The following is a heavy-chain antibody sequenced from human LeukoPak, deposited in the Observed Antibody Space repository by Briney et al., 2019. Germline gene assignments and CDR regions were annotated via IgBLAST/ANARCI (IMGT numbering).Heavy chain of an antibody. CDR2: IYYSGST. J-gene: IGHJ4*02. Sequence: SETLSLICSVSGDSISSYYWSWIRQSPGKGLEWIGYIYYSGSTNYNPSLKSRVTISVDTSKNQFSLKLSSVTAEDTAVYYCARHSRTYYDFDYWGQGILVTVSS. CDR1: GDSISSYY. CDR3: ARHSRTYYDFDY. D-gene: IGHD1-26*01. V-gene: IGHV4-59*08.